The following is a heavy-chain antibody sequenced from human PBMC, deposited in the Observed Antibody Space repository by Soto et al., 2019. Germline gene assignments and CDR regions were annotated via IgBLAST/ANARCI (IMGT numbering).Heavy chain of an antibody. V-gene: IGHV3-21*01. J-gene: IGHJ6*02. Sequence: EVQLVESGGGLVKPGGSLRLSCAASGFTFSSYSMNWVRQAPGKGLEWFSSISSSSSYIYYADSVKCRFTISRDNAKNSLYLQMNSLRAEYTAMYYCARVAATRGNRIHEECGLDVCGQGTTVTVSS. CDR1: GFTFSSYS. D-gene: IGHD2-15*01. CDR3: ARVAATRGNRIHEECGLDV. CDR2: ISSSSSYI.